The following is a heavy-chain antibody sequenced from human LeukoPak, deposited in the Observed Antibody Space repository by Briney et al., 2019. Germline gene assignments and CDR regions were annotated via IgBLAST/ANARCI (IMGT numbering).Heavy chain of an antibody. V-gene: IGHV3-23*01. CDR1: GFTFSSYA. CDR3: AKALGFGESPYWFFDL. CDR2: ISASGAST. Sequence: GGSLRLSCSPSGFTFSSYAMSWVGQAPGKGLEWVSAISASGASTHYTDSVKGRFTISRDKSKNTLFLQMNSLRGDDTAVYYCAKALGFGESPYWFFDLWGRGTLVTVSS. D-gene: IGHD3-10*01. J-gene: IGHJ2*01.